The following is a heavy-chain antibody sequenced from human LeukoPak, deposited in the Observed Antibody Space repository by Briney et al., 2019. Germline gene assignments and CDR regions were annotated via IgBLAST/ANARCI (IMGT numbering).Heavy chain of an antibody. D-gene: IGHD3-10*01. V-gene: IGHV4-39*01. CDR1: GDSLSSSRYY. J-gene: IGHJ4*02. CDR3: ARHGVTLVRVYYFDY. CDR2: IYYSGST. Sequence: PSEALSLTCTVSGDSLSSSRYYWGWIRQPPGQGLEWIGSIYYSGSTYYNPSLKSRVTISVNTSKNQFSLKLSSVTAADTAVYYCARHGVTLVRVYYFDYWGQGTLVTVSS.